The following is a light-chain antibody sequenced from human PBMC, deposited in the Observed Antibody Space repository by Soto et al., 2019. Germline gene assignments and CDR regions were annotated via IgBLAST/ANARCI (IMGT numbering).Light chain of an antibody. CDR2: LNSDGSH. Sequence: QPVLTQSPSASASLGASVKLTCTLSSGHSSYAIAWHQQQPEKGPRYLMKLNSDGSHSKGDGIPDRFSGSSSGAERYLTISGLQPEDEADYYCQTWGTGIRVFGGGTKLTVL. CDR1: SGHSSYA. CDR3: QTWGTGIRV. J-gene: IGLJ2*01. V-gene: IGLV4-69*01.